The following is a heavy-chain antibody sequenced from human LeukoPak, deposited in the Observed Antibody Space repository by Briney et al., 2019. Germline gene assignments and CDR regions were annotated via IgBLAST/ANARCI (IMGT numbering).Heavy chain of an antibody. V-gene: IGHV3-23*01. CDR1: GFTFSSYA. CDR2: ISGSGGST. Sequence: GGSLRLSCAASGFTFSSYAMSWVRQAPGKGQEWVSAISGSGGSTYYADSVKGRFTISRDNSKNTLYLQMNSLRAEDTAVYYCAKSVYSGSYPSDYWGQGTLVTVSS. D-gene: IGHD1-26*01. CDR3: AKSVYSGSYPSDY. J-gene: IGHJ4*02.